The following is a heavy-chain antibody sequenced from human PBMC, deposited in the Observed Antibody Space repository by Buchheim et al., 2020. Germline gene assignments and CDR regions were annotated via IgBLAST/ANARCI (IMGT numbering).Heavy chain of an antibody. V-gene: IGHV3-30-3*01. D-gene: IGHD2-2*01. CDR1: GFTFSSYA. J-gene: IGHJ4*02. CDR2: ISYDGSNK. Sequence: QVQLVESGGGVVQPGRSLRLSCAASGFTFSSYAMHWVRQAPGKGLEWVAVISYDGSNKYYADSVKGRFTISRDNSKNTLYLQMNSLRAEDTAVYYCAKDGPDIVVVPAAETAAYYFDYWGQGTL. CDR3: AKDGPDIVVVPAAETAAYYFDY.